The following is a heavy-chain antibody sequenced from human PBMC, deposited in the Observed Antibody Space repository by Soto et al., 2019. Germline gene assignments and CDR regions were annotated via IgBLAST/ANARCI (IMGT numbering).Heavy chain of an antibody. CDR2: IKSKTDGGST. J-gene: IGHJ4*02. Sequence: GGSLRLSCAASGFTFSNAWMNWFRQAPGKGLEWVGRIKSKTDGGSTDYAAPVKSRFTISRDDSKNTLYLQMNSLKTEDTAVYYCAAARWEGIFDHWGQGSLVTVSS. D-gene: IGHD1-26*01. CDR1: GFTFSNAW. CDR3: AAARWEGIFDH. V-gene: IGHV3-15*07.